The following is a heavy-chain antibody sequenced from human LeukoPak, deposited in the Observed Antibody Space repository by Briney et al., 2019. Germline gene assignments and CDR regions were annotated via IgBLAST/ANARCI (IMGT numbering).Heavy chain of an antibody. CDR2: INPNSGGT. V-gene: IGHV1-2*02. J-gene: IGHJ6*02. CDR3: AREGGPIYSSSTDGMDV. CDR1: GYTFTGYY. D-gene: IGHD6-13*01. Sequence: GASVKVSCKASGYTFTGYYMHRVRQAPGQGLEWMGWINPNSGGTNYAQKFQGRVTMTRDTSTSTAYMELSRLRSDDTAVYYCAREGGPIYSSSTDGMDVWGQGTTVTVSS.